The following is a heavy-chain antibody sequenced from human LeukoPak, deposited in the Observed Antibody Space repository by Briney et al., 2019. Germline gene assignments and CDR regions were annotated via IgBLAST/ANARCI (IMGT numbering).Heavy chain of an antibody. CDR1: GFTFSGSA. CDR3: AKGNGYSYGRYYFHY. Sequence: PGGSLRVSCAASGFTFSGSAMHWVRQASGKGLEWVGRIRSKANSYSTAYAASVKGRFTISRDNSKNTLYLQVNSLRAEDTAVYYCAKGNGYSYGRYYFHYWGQGTLVTVSS. CDR2: IRSKANSYST. D-gene: IGHD5-18*01. V-gene: IGHV3-73*01. J-gene: IGHJ4*02.